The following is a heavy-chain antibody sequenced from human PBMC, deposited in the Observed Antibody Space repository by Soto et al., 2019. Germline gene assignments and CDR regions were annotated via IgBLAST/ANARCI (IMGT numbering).Heavy chain of an antibody. CDR2: IYYSGST. J-gene: IGHJ4*02. CDR3: ARDGGVGATTYYFDY. Sequence: PSETLSLTCTVSGGSVSSGSYYWSWIRQPPGKGLEWIGYIYYSGSTNYNPSLKSRVTISVDTSKNQFSLKLSSVTAADTAVYYCARDGGVGATTYYFDYWGQGTLVTVSS. CDR1: GGSVSSGSYY. D-gene: IGHD1-26*01. V-gene: IGHV4-61*01.